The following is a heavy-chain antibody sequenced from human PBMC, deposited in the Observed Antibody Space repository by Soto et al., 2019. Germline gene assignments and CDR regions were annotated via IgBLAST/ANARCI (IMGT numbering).Heavy chain of an antibody. D-gene: IGHD3-22*01. CDR3: ARVVVVIPPGYYYAMDV. CDR2: IYNSDST. Sequence: GGSLRLSCAASGFTVSTRRMSWVRQTPGEGLEWISVIYNSDSTYYADSVKGRFTVSRDNSKNTLFLQMNSLRDEDTAVYYCARVVVVIPPGYYYAMDVWGQGTTVTVSS. J-gene: IGHJ6*02. CDR1: GFTVSTRR. V-gene: IGHV3-66*01.